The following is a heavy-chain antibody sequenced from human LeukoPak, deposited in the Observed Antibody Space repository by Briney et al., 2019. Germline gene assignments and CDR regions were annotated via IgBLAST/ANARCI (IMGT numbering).Heavy chain of an antibody. D-gene: IGHD3-22*01. V-gene: IGHV3-74*01. CDR1: GYVFSNYW. J-gene: IGHJ3*02. Sequence: GGSLRLSCAASGYVFSNYWMFWVRQAPGKGLVWVSRINTDGSTTSYADSVRGRFTISRDNAKNTLSLQMNSLRVEDTAVYYCARGITIIGFDIWGQGTMGTVSS. CDR3: ARGITIIGFDI. CDR2: INTDGSTT.